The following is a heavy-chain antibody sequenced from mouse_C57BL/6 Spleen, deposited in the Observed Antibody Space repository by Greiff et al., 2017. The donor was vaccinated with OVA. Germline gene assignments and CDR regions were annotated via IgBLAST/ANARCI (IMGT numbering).Heavy chain of an antibody. Sequence: VKLVESGAELVKPGASVKISCKASGYAFSSYWMNWVKQRPGKGLEWIGQIYPGDGDTNYNGKFKGKATLTADKSSSTAYMQLSSLTSEDSAVYFCARLGGNYAWYFDVWGTGTTVTVSS. CDR3: ARLGGNYAWYFDV. CDR2: IYPGDGDT. V-gene: IGHV1-80*01. CDR1: GYAFSSYW. D-gene: IGHD2-1*01. J-gene: IGHJ1*03.